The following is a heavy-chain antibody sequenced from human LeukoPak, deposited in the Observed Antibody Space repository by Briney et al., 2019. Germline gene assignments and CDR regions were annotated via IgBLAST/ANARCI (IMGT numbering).Heavy chain of an antibody. V-gene: IGHV4-39*01. CDR3: VNYGGNPASWFDP. D-gene: IGHD4-23*01. Sequence: SETLSLTCTVSGGSISSGGYYWGWIRQPPGKGLEWIGSIYYSGSTYYNPSLKSRVTISVDTSKNQFSLKLSSVTAADTAVYYCVNYGGNPASWFDPWGQGTLVTVSS. CDR1: GGSISSGGYY. CDR2: IYYSGST. J-gene: IGHJ5*02.